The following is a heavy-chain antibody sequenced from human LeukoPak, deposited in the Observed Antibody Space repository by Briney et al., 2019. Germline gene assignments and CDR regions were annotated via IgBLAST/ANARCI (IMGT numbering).Heavy chain of an antibody. CDR1: GGSISSGGYS. Sequence: PSETLSLTCAVSGGSISSGGYSWSWIRQPPGKGLEWIGYIYHSGSTYYNPSLKSRVTISVDRSKNQFSLKLSSVTAADTAVYYCARVFPRRPAAMQSYWYFDLWGRGTLVTVSS. D-gene: IGHD2-2*01. V-gene: IGHV4-30-2*01. CDR2: IYHSGST. CDR3: ARVFPRRPAAMQSYWYFDL. J-gene: IGHJ2*01.